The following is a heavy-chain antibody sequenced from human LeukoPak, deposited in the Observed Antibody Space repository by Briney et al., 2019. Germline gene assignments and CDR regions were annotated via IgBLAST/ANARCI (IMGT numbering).Heavy chain of an antibody. Sequence: GGSLRLSCAASGFTFSSYAMSWVRQAPGKGLEWVSNISGRDGSTYYADSVKGRFTISRDNSKNTLYLKMNSMRVEDTAVYYCAKSGPNRFDYWGQGTLVTVSS. V-gene: IGHV3-23*01. CDR3: AKSGPNRFDY. CDR2: ISGRDGST. CDR1: GFTFSSYA. D-gene: IGHD2-15*01. J-gene: IGHJ4*02.